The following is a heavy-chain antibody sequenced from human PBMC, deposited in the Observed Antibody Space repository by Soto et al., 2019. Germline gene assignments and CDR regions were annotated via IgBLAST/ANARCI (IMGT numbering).Heavy chain of an antibody. Sequence: QMQLVQSGAEVKKPGSSVKVSCQASGGTFSSFTINWVRQAPGQGLEWMGGIIPIFGTANYAQKFQGRVTITADKSTSTAYMELSSLRSEDTAVYYCAGWEQQRAGKDYWGQGTLVTVSS. CDR3: AGWEQQRAGKDY. CDR1: GGTFSSFT. CDR2: IIPIFGTA. V-gene: IGHV1-69*06. J-gene: IGHJ4*02. D-gene: IGHD6-13*01.